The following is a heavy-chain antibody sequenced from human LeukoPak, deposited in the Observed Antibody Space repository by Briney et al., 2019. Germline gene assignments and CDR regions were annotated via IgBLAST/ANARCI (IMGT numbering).Heavy chain of an antibody. D-gene: IGHD3-10*01. V-gene: IGHV3-74*01. CDR1: GFTFSSYS. CDR3: AKDIVRAGGGGMDV. J-gene: IGHJ6*02. CDR2: TNSDGSST. Sequence: GGSLRLSCAASGFTFSSYSMNWVRQAPGKGLVWVSRTNSDGSSTSYADSVKGRFTISRDNAKNTLYLQMNSLRTEDTALYYCAKDIVRAGGGGMDVWGQGTTVTVSS.